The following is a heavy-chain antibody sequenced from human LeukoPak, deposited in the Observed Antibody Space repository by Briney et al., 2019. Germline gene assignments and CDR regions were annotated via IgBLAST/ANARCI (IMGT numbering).Heavy chain of an antibody. Sequence: GGSLRLSCAASGFTFSNYWMTWVRQAPGKGLEWVANIKKDGSEKNYVDSVKGRFTISRDNAKNSLYLQMNSQRAEETAVYYCAREVYSSSFRFDPWGQGTLVTVSS. CDR3: AREVYSSSFRFDP. CDR1: GFTFSNYW. J-gene: IGHJ5*02. V-gene: IGHV3-7*01. CDR2: IKKDGSEK. D-gene: IGHD6-13*01.